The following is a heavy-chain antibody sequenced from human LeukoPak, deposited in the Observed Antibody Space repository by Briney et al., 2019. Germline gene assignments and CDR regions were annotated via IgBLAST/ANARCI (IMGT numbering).Heavy chain of an antibody. CDR1: GYTFTSYW. J-gene: IGHJ4*02. Sequence: GESLKISWKGSGYTFTSYWITWVRQMPGKGLEWMGRIDPSDSHASYSPSLQGHVTISADKSINPAYLQWSSLKAADTAMYYCARHDCSGGSCPLAYWGQGTLVTVPS. D-gene: IGHD2-15*01. V-gene: IGHV5-10-1*01. CDR3: ARHDCSGGSCPLAY. CDR2: IDPSDSHA.